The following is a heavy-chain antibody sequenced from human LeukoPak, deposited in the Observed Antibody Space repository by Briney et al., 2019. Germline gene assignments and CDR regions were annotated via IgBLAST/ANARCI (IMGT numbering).Heavy chain of an antibody. CDR1: GGSISSSSYY. CDR2: INHSGST. Sequence: SETLSLTCTVSGGSISSSSYYWGWIRQPPGKGLEWIGEINHSGSTNYNPSLKSRVTISVDTSKNQFSLKLSSVTAADTAVYYCARGTITVTRFRWFDPWGQGTLVTVSS. CDR3: ARGTITVTRFRWFDP. V-gene: IGHV4-39*07. J-gene: IGHJ5*02. D-gene: IGHD4-11*01.